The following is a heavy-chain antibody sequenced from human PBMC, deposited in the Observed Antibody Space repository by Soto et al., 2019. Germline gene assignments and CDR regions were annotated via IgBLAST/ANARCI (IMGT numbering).Heavy chain of an antibody. V-gene: IGHV4-30-2*01. CDR3: ARASGSYYKYFDY. Sequence: LRLSCAASGDSIKSGGSFWSWIRRPPGKGLEWIGYIYQSGSAYYNPSLKSRVTISVDKSKNQLSLKMTSVTAADTAVYYCARASGSYYKYFDYWGQGTLVTVS. D-gene: IGHD3-10*01. J-gene: IGHJ4*01. CDR2: IYQSGSA. CDR1: GDSIKSGGSF.